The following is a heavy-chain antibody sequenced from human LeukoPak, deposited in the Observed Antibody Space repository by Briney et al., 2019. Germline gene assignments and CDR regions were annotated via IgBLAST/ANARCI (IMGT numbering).Heavy chain of an antibody. J-gene: IGHJ6*03. CDR2: IKQDGSEK. V-gene: IGHV3-7*01. CDR3: TRVEETATTAAIIRKYSYYYYYMDV. Sequence: GGSLRLSCAASGFTFSSYSMNWVRQAPGKGLEWVANIKQDGSEKHYVDSVKGRFTISRDNAKNSLYLQMSSLRAEDTAVYYCTRVEETATTAAIIRKYSYYYYYMDVWGKGNTVTVSS. D-gene: IGHD4-11*01. CDR1: GFTFSSYS.